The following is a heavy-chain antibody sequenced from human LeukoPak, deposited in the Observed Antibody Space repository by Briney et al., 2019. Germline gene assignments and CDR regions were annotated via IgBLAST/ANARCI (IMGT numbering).Heavy chain of an antibody. Sequence: GGSLRLSCAPSGFTFSNYWMHWVRQAPGKWLVWVSRINTDGSSTGYADSVKGRFPISRDNAKNTVSLQMNSLRAEDTAVYYCATDYYDRSGDYTVDYWGQGTLVTVSS. J-gene: IGHJ4*02. D-gene: IGHD3-22*01. V-gene: IGHV3-74*01. CDR3: ATDYYDRSGDYTVDY. CDR2: INTDGSST. CDR1: GFTFSNYW.